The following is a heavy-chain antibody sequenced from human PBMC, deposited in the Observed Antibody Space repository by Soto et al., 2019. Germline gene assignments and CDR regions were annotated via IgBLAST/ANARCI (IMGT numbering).Heavy chain of an antibody. CDR3: ARPRPNFGAVDS. J-gene: IGHJ4*02. D-gene: IGHD3-10*01. CDR1: GYSITSSSF. CDR2: IYLGGTT. V-gene: IGHV4-38-2*01. Sequence: QVQLQESGPGLVKPSETLSLTCAVSGYSITSSSFWGWIRQPPGKGLEWIGSIYLGGTTYYDPSLRSRVTISVDTSRNEFSLRLPSVTAADTAVYYCARPRPNFGAVDSWGQGTLVTVST.